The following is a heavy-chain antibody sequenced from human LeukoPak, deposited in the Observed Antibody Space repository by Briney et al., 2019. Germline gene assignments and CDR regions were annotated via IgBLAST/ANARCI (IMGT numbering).Heavy chain of an antibody. Sequence: SGGSLRLSCAASGFTISSYAMHWVRQAPGKGLEYVSAISSNGGSTYYANSVKGRFTISRDNSKNTLYLQMGSLRAEDMAVYYCARVTGPRDYWGQGTLVTVSS. J-gene: IGHJ4*02. CDR1: GFTISSYA. CDR2: ISSNGGST. V-gene: IGHV3-64*01. CDR3: ARVTGPRDY.